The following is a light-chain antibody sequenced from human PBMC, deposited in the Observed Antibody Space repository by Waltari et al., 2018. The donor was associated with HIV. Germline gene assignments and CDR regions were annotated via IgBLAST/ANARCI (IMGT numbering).Light chain of an antibody. J-gene: IGLJ3*02. V-gene: IGLV4-60*03. CDR1: SGHSSHT. CDR3: ETWDSNIRV. Sequence: QPVLTQSSSASASRESSVKTTCTLSSGHSSHTDALHQLQPGRAPRHLMKVEGSGTYVRRNGVPDRFSGSSSGADRFLTISNLQSEDEADYYCETWDSNIRVFGGGTKLTVL. CDR2: VEGSGTY.